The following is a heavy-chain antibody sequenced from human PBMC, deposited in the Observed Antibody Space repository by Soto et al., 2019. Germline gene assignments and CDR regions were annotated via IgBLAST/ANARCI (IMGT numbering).Heavy chain of an antibody. Sequence: QVQLQESGPGLVKPSETLSLTCTVSGGSISSYYWSWIRQPPGKGLEWIGYIYYSGSTIYNPSLKSRVTISVDTSKNQFSLKLSSVTAADTAVYYCARLWFGEPVDYWGQGTLVTVSS. V-gene: IGHV4-59*08. CDR3: ARLWFGEPVDY. CDR2: IYYSGST. CDR1: GGSISSYY. D-gene: IGHD3-10*01. J-gene: IGHJ4*02.